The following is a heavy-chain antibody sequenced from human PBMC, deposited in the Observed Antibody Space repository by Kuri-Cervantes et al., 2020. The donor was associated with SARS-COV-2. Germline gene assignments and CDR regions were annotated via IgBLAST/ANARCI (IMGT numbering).Heavy chain of an antibody. Sequence: GESLKISCAASAFTFNNYGMSWVRQAPGKGLEWVAIISYSGENTYYADSVKGRFTISRDNSKNTVYLQMNSLRAEDTAIYHRAKGSRRSVASLIFDYWGQGTLVTVSS. D-gene: IGHD5-12*01. V-gene: IGHV3-23*01. CDR3: AKGSRRSVASLIFDY. CDR2: ISYSGENT. J-gene: IGHJ4*02. CDR1: AFTFNNYG.